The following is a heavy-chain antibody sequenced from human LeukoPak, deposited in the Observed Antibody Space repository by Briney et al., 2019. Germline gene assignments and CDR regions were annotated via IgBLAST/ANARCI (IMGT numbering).Heavy chain of an antibody. CDR2: IYYSGST. CDR1: GGSISSSSYY. J-gene: IGHJ4*02. CDR3: ARGPGLM. V-gene: IGHV4-39*07. D-gene: IGHD6-19*01. Sequence: PSETLSLTCTVSGGSISSSSYYWGWIRQPPGKGLEWIGSIYYSGSTYYNPSLKSRVTISVDTSKNQFSLKLSSVTAADTAVYYCARGPGLMWGQGTLVTVSS.